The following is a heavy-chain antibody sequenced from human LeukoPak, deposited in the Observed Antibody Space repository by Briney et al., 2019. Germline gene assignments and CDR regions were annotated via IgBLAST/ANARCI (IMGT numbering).Heavy chain of an antibody. CDR2: INSDGSST. CDR1: GFTFSSYW. D-gene: IGHD6-19*01. V-gene: IGHV3-74*01. J-gene: IGHJ4*02. Sequence: GGSLRLSCAASGFTFSSYWMHWVRQAPGKGLVWVSRINSDGSSTSHADSVKGRFTISRDNAKNTLYLQMNSLRAEDTAVYYCARAVRGSGWYDYWGQGTLVTVSS. CDR3: ARAVRGSGWYDY.